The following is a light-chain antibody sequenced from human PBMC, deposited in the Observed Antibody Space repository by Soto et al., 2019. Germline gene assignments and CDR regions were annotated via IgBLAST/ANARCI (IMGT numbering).Light chain of an antibody. CDR3: SSYTSICAYV. Sequence: QSALTQPACVSGSPGQSITISCTGTSSDVGGYNYVSWYQQHPGKAPKLMIYDVSNRPSGVSNRFSGSKSGNTASLTISGLQAEDEADYYCSSYTSICAYVFGTGTKLTVL. V-gene: IGLV2-14*01. CDR1: SSDVGGYNY. CDR2: DVS. J-gene: IGLJ1*01.